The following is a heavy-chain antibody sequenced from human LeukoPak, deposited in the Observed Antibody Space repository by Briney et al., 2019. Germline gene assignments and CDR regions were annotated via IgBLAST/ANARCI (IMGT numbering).Heavy chain of an antibody. CDR2: IIPIFGTA. Sequence: ASVKVSGNAAGVTFSSYAISWVRHAPVQGLEWMGVIIPIFGTANYAQKLQGRVSMTTDTSTSTAYMELRSLRSDDTAVYYCERESRVSGYRYFDYWGPGTLVTVSS. CDR1: GVTFSSYA. V-gene: IGHV1-69*05. D-gene: IGHD5-18*01. CDR3: ERESRVSGYRYFDY. J-gene: IGHJ4*02.